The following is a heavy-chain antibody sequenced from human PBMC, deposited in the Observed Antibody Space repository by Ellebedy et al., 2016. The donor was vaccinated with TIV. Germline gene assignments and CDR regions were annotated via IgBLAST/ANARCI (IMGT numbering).Heavy chain of an antibody. D-gene: IGHD4-17*01. Sequence: ASVKVSCXVSGYTLTELSMHWVRQAPGKGLEWMGGFDPEDGETIYAQKFQGRVTMTEDTSTDTAYMELSSLRSEDTAVYYCAATLYGDYVGDYWGQGTLVTVSS. V-gene: IGHV1-24*01. CDR2: FDPEDGET. CDR3: AATLYGDYVGDY. J-gene: IGHJ4*02. CDR1: GYTLTELS.